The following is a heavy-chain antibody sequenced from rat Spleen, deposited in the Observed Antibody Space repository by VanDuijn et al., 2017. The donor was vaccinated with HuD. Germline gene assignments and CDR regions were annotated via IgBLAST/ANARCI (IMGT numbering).Heavy chain of an antibody. CDR2: ISYDGSST. CDR1: GFTFHNYW. J-gene: IGHJ1*01. D-gene: IGHD5-1*01. Sequence: EVQLVESGGGLVQPGRSLKLSCVASGFTFHNYWMTWIRQAPGKGLEWVASISYDGSSTYYGDSVKGRFTISRDNAKSTLYLQMDSLRSEDKATYYCARLELGGYFDFWGPGTMVTVSS. CDR3: ARLELGGYFDF. V-gene: IGHV5-31*01.